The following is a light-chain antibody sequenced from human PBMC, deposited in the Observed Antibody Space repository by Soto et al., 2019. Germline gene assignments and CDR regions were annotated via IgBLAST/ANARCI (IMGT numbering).Light chain of an antibody. CDR1: QSVSSSY. CDR2: GAS. J-gene: IGKJ1*01. Sequence: EIVLTQSPAALSLSPLERATLSCSASQSVSSSYLAWYQQKPGQAPRLLIYGASSRATGIPDRFSGSGSGTDFTLTISRLEPEDFAVYYCQQYGRSPKTFGQGTKVDIK. V-gene: IGKV3-20*01. CDR3: QQYGRSPKT.